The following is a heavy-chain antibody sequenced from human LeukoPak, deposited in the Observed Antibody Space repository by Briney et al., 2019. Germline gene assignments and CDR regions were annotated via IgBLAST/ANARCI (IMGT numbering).Heavy chain of an antibody. J-gene: IGHJ4*02. Sequence: SETLSLTCTVSGASIIINGYYWGWIRQPPGKGPEWIGTIYYSGTTYYSPSLKSRVAISVDTSEHQFSLKLSSVTAADTAVYYCARSRGGLVDYWGQGTLVTVSS. CDR2: IYYSGTT. V-gene: IGHV4-39*01. D-gene: IGHD2-15*01. CDR3: ARSRGGLVDY. CDR1: GASIIINGYY.